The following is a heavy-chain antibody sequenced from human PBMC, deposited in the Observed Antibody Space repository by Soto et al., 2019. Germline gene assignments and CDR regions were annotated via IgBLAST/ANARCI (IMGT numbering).Heavy chain of an antibody. CDR2: ISGSGGST. V-gene: IGHV3-23*01. CDR1: GFTFSSYA. J-gene: IGHJ4*02. D-gene: IGHD6-13*01. CDR3: AKGITSSWSGGDDY. Sequence: EVQLLESGGGLVQPGGSLRLSCAASGFTFSSYAMSWVRQAPGKGLEWVSAISGSGGSTYYADSVKGRFTISRDNSKNTLYLQMNSLRAEDTAAYYCAKGITSSWSGGDDYWGQGTLVTVSS.